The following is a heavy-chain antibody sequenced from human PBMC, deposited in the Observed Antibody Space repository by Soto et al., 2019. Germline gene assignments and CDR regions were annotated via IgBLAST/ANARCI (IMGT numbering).Heavy chain of an antibody. J-gene: IGHJ3*02. Sequence: PSETLSLTCTVSGGSVSSGSYYWSWIRQPPGKGLEWIGYIYYSGSTNSNPSLKSRVTISVDTSKNQFSLKLSSVTAADTAVYYCASTDDSSGYPHDAFDIWGQGTMVTVS. CDR3: ASTDDSSGYPHDAFDI. CDR1: GGSVSSGSYY. V-gene: IGHV4-61*01. CDR2: IYYSGST. D-gene: IGHD3-22*01.